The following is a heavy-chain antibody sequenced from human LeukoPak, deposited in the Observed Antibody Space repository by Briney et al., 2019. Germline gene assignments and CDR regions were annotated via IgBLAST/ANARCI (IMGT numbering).Heavy chain of an antibody. J-gene: IGHJ4*02. CDR1: GYTFTGYY. CDR3: ASYPRYSSSPPFDY. Sequence: ASVKVSCKASGYTFTGYYMHWLRQAPGQGLEWMGWINPNTGVTNYAQKFQGRVTMTRDTSISTAYMELSRLRSDDTAVYYCASYPRYSSSPPFDYWGQGTPVTVSS. V-gene: IGHV1-2*02. D-gene: IGHD5-12*01. CDR2: INPNTGVT.